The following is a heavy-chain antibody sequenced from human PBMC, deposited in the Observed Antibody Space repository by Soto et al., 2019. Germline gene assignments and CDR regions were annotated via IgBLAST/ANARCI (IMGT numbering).Heavy chain of an antibody. J-gene: IGHJ6*02. D-gene: IGHD2-15*01. CDR2: IIPIFGTA. CDR3: ARDNGYCSGGSCYSIAYGMDV. V-gene: IGHV1-69*13. Sequence: SVKVSCKASGGTFSSYAISWVRQAPGQGLEWMGGIIPIFGTANYAQKFQGRVTITADESTSTAYMELSSLRSEDTAVYYCARDNGYCSGGSCYSIAYGMDVWGQGTTVTVSS. CDR1: GGTFSSYA.